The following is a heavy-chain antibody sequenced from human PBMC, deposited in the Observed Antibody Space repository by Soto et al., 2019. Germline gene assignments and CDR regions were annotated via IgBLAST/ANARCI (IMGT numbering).Heavy chain of an antibody. CDR3: GHKGPEDWPLHY. Sequence: QITLKESGPTLVRPTQTLTLTCAFSGFSLSTSGVGVGWIRQPPGKALEWLAVIYWDDSKHYSPSLRSRLTNTNDTSKNQVVLTMTNMDPMDTGTYCCGHKGPEDWPLHYWGHGTLVTVSS. CDR1: GFSLSTSGVG. CDR2: IYWDDSK. J-gene: IGHJ4*01. D-gene: IGHD3-9*01. V-gene: IGHV2-5*02.